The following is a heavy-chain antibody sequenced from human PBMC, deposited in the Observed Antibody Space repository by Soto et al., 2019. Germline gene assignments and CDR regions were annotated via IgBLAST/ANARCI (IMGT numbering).Heavy chain of an antibody. D-gene: IGHD3-3*01. CDR2: IYHSGST. Sequence: SETLSLTCAVSGGSISSSNWWSWVRQPPGKGLEWIGEIYHSGSTNYNPSLKSRVTISVDKSKNQFSLKLSSVTAADTAVYYCARFARVFGVAIYGMDVWGQGTTVTVSS. CDR1: GGSISSSNW. J-gene: IGHJ6*02. V-gene: IGHV4-4*02. CDR3: ARFARVFGVAIYGMDV.